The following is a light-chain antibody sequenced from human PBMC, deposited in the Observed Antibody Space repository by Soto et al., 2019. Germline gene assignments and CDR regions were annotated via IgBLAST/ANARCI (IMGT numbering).Light chain of an antibody. CDR3: QQRSNRIT. CDR2: GAS. Sequence: EIVLTQSPGTLSLSPGERATLSCRASQSVSNNYLAWYQQKPGQAPRLLIYGASNRATGIPDRFSGSGSGTDFTLTISRLEPEDFALYYCQQRSNRITFGQGTRLEIK. J-gene: IGKJ5*01. V-gene: IGKV3D-20*02. CDR1: QSVSNNY.